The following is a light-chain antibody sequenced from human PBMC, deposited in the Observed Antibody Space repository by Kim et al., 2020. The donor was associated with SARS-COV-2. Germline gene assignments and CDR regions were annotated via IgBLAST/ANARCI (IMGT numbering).Light chain of an antibody. CDR1: QSVSINY. V-gene: IGKV3-20*01. Sequence: EIVLTQSPGTLSLSPGERATLSCRASQSVSINYLAWYQHKPGQAPRLLIYGASTRATGIPDRFSGGGSGTDFTLTISRLEPEDFAVYYCQVYGSSPPYTFGQGTKLEI. CDR2: GAS. CDR3: QVYGSSPPYT. J-gene: IGKJ2*01.